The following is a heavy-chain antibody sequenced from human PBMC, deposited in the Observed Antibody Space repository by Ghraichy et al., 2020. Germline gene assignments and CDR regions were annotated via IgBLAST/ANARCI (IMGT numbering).Heavy chain of an antibody. D-gene: IGHD6-19*01. CDR1: GGTFSSYA. CDR3: ARDSGGSGWYKYFQFYYMDV. CDR2: IIPIFGTA. J-gene: IGHJ6*03. Sequence: SVKVSCKASGGTFSSYAISWVRQAPGQGLEWMGGIIPIFGTANYAQKFQGRVTITADESTSTAYMELSSLRSEDTAVYYCARDSGGSGWYKYFQFYYMDVWGKGTTVTVSS. V-gene: IGHV1-69*13.